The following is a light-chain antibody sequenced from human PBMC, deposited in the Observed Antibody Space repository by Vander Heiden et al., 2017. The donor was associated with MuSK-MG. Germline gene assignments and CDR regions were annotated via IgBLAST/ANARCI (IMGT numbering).Light chain of an antibody. J-gene: IGLJ2*01. CDR1: SSDVGGYNY. CDR2: EVS. Sequence: QSALTQPPSASGSPGQSVTISCTGTSSDVGGYNYVSWYQQHPGKAPKVMMYEVSRRPSGVPDRFSGSKSGNTASLTVSGLQAEDEADYFCSSFAGSSSLLFGGGTKLTVL. V-gene: IGLV2-8*01. CDR3: SSFAGSSSLL.